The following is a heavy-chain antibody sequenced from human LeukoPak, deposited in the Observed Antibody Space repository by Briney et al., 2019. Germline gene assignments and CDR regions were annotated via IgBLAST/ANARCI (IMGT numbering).Heavy chain of an antibody. CDR2: INHSGST. D-gene: IGHD6-19*01. Sequence: PSETLSLTCAVYGGSFSGYYWSWIRQPPGKGLEWIGEINHSGSTNYNPSLKSRVTISVDTSKNQFSLKLSSVTAADTAVYYCASLYSSGWYRYYYYYYGMDVWGQGTTVTVSS. V-gene: IGHV4-34*01. CDR1: GGSFSGYY. J-gene: IGHJ6*02. CDR3: ASLYSSGWYRYYYYYYGMDV.